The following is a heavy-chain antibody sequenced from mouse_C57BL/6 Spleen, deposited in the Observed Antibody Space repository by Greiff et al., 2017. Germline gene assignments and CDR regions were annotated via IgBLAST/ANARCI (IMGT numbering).Heavy chain of an antibody. D-gene: IGHD1-1*01. J-gene: IGHJ2*01. Sequence: QVQLQQPGAELVRPGSSVKLSCKASGYTFTSYWMHWVKQRPIQGLEWIGNIDPSDSETHYNQKFKDKATLTVDKSSSTAYMQLSSLTSEDSAVYYCARGVRIYYDFDDWGQGTTLTVSS. CDR1: GYTFTSYW. CDR2: IDPSDSET. CDR3: ARGVRIYYDFDD. V-gene: IGHV1-52*01.